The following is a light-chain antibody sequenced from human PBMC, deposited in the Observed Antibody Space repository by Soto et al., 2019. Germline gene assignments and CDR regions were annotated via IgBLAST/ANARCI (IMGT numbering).Light chain of an antibody. CDR3: QSYDSSLSGSWV. CDR2: GNS. V-gene: IGLV1-40*01. Sequence: QSVLTQPPSVSGAPGQRVTISCTGSSSNIGAGYDVHWYQQLPGTAPKLLIYGNSNRPSGVPDRFSGSKSGNSASLAITGLQAEDEADYYCQSYDSSLSGSWVFGGGTKLTVL. J-gene: IGLJ3*02. CDR1: SSNIGAGYD.